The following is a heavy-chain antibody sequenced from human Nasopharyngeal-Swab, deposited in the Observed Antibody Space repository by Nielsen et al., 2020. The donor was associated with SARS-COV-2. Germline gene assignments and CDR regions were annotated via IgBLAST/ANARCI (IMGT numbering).Heavy chain of an antibody. Sequence: SVKVSCKASGGTFSSYAISWLRQAPGQGLEWMGGIITIFGTANYAQKFQGRVTITADEFTSTAYMELSSLRSEDTAVYYCASRGQLTGAEYFQHWGQGTLVTVSS. CDR1: GGTFSSYA. D-gene: IGHD6-13*01. CDR2: IITIFGTA. CDR3: ASRGQLTGAEYFQH. J-gene: IGHJ1*01. V-gene: IGHV1-69*13.